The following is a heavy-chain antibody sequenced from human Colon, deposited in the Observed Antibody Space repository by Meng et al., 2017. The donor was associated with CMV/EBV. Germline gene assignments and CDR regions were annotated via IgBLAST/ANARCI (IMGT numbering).Heavy chain of an antibody. V-gene: IGHV3-30*02. J-gene: IGHJ4*02. Sequence: SCVASGFPIRSYGMHWVRQAPGRGLEWMAYIRHDGNTQYYADSLKGRFTVSRDNSKNTVFLQMDNLRVDDTAVYYCAKEGVEIEPFFDYWGQGTPVTVSS. CDR2: IRHDGNTQ. CDR1: GFPIRSYG. CDR3: AKEGVEIEPFFDY. D-gene: IGHD1-1*01.